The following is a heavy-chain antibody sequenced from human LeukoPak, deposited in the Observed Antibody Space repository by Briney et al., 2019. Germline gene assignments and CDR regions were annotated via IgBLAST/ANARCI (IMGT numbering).Heavy chain of an antibody. Sequence: GGSLRLSCAASEFTFSSYAMNWVRQAPGKGLEWVSAMSGSGGSTYYADSVKGRFTISRDNAKKSLYLQMNSLRAEDTAVYYCARDGDRSGSRNYFDYWGQGTLVTVSA. CDR3: ARDGDRSGSRNYFDY. J-gene: IGHJ4*02. CDR2: MSGSGGST. V-gene: IGHV3-23*01. D-gene: IGHD3-10*01. CDR1: EFTFSSYA.